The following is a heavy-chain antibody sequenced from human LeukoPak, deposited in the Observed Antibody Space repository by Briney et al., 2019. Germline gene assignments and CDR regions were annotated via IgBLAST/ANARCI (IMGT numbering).Heavy chain of an antibody. CDR2: VSHTGST. D-gene: IGHD3-9*01. CDR3: ARLLSYNVLTDNYYKYYMDV. Sequence: SETLSLTCIVSGDSLINTNYYWGWIRQSPGKGLEWIGSVSHTGSTYYNPSLKSRVTMSVATSKNQFALKLSSVTAADAAVYYCARLLSYNVLTDNYYKYYMDVWGKGTTVTVSS. CDR1: GDSLINTNYY. V-gene: IGHV4-39*01. J-gene: IGHJ6*03.